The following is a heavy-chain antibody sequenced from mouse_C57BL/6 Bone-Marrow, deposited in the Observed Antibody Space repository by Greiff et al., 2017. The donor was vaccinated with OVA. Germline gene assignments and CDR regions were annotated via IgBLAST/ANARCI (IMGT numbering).Heavy chain of an antibody. D-gene: IGHD1-1*01. CDR3: ARVGGGTTRGDY. J-gene: IGHJ2*01. V-gene: IGHV1-63*01. Sequence: VQLQQSGAELVRPGTSVKMSCKASGYTFTNYWIGWAKQRPGHGLEWIGDIYPGGGYTNYNEKFKGKATLTADKSSSTAYMQFSSLTSEDSAIYYCARVGGGTTRGDYWGQGTTLTVSS. CDR1: GYTFTNYW. CDR2: IYPGGGYT.